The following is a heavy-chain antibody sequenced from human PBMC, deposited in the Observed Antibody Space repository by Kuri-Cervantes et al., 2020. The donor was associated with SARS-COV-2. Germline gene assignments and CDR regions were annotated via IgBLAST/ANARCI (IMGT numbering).Heavy chain of an antibody. V-gene: IGHV4-39*01. CDR3: ARGTKVATSEYYHYMDV. J-gene: IGHJ6*03. CDR1: GGSISSSSYY. Sequence: CTVSGGSISSSSYYWGWIRQPPGKGLEWIGSIYYSGSTYYNPSLKSRVTISVDTSKNQFSLKLSSVTAADTAVYYCARGTKVATSEYYHYMDVWGKGTTVTVSS. CDR2: IYYSGST. D-gene: IGHD1-14*01.